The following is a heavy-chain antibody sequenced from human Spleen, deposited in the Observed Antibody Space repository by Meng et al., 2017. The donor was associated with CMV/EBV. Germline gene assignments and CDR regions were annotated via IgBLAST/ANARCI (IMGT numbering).Heavy chain of an antibody. CDR1: GFTFSSHA. Sequence: GESLKISCAASGFTFSSHAMHWVRQTPGKGLEWVAVISYDGSNKYYADSVRGRFTISRDDSKNTVFLQMNSLRADDTAVYYCARDGSQIATTGIVNYWGQGTLVTVSS. CDR3: ARDGSQIATTGIVNY. V-gene: IGHV3-30*04. J-gene: IGHJ4*02. CDR2: ISYDGSNK. D-gene: IGHD4-17*01.